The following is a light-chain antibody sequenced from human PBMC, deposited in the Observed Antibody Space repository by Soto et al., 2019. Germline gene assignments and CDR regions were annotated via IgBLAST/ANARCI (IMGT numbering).Light chain of an antibody. V-gene: IGLV1-40*01. Sequence: QSVLTQPPSVSGAPGQRVSISCTGSTSNIGAPYDVHWYQHLPGTAPKLLIYGDNNRPSGVPDRFSGSKSGTSASLAITRLQAEDEADYYCQSYDISLHNDVFVTGTTLTVL. CDR1: TSNIGAPYD. CDR2: GDN. J-gene: IGLJ1*01. CDR3: QSYDISLHNDV.